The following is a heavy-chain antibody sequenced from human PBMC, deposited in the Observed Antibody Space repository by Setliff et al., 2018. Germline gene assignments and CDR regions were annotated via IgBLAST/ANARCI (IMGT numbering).Heavy chain of an antibody. J-gene: IGHJ4*02. V-gene: IGHV7-4-1*02. D-gene: IGHD1-26*01. CDR2: INTNTGNP. CDR3: ASQMGTSETYPK. Sequence: ASVKVSCKASGGTFSSYGISWVRQAPGQGLEWMGGINTNTGNPTYAQGFTGRFVFSLDTSVSTAYLQISSLKAEDTAVYYCASQMGTSETYPKWGQGTPVTVSS. CDR1: GGTFSSYG.